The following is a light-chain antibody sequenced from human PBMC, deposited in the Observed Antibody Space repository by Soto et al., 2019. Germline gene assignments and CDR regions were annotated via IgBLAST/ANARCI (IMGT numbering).Light chain of an antibody. Sequence: DIQMTQSPSTLSASVGDRVTITCRASQSISTWLAWYQQKPGKAPKLLIYDVSSLESGVPSRFSGSGSGTEFTLTISGLEADDFAIYYCQQTFTLPGSFGPGTTVDIK. CDR2: DVS. V-gene: IGKV1-5*01. CDR3: QQTFTLPGS. CDR1: QSISTW. J-gene: IGKJ3*01.